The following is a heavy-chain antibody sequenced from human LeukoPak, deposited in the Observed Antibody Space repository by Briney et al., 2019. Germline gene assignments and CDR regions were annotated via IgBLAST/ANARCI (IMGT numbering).Heavy chain of an antibody. CDR2: ISWNSGSI. Sequence: PGRSLRLSCAASGFSFYDYAMHWVRQAPGKGLEWVSGISWNSGSIGYADSVKGRFTISRDNAKNSLYLQMNSLRAEDTALYYCAKDISSGYDTSHFDYWGQGTLVTVSS. J-gene: IGHJ4*02. D-gene: IGHD5-12*01. CDR1: GFSFYDYA. V-gene: IGHV3-9*01. CDR3: AKDISSGYDTSHFDY.